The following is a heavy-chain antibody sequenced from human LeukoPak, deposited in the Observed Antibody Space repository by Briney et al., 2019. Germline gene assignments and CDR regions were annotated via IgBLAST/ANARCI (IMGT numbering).Heavy chain of an antibody. CDR3: AKDSNYYYDSSGYSFQH. V-gene: IGHV3-7*01. D-gene: IGHD3-22*01. Sequence: GGSLRLSCATSGFTFSTYWMSWVRQAPGKGLEWVANIKQDGSEKYYVDSAKGRFTISRDNSKNTLYLQMNSLRAEDTAVYYCAKDSNYYYDSSGYSFQHWGQGTLVTVSS. CDR1: GFTFSTYW. CDR2: IKQDGSEK. J-gene: IGHJ1*01.